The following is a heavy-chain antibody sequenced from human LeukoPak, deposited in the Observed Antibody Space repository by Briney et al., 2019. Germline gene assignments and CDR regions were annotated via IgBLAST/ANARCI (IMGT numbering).Heavy chain of an antibody. V-gene: IGHV3-53*01. D-gene: IGHD3-10*01. CDR1: GFTVSSNY. Sequence: GGSLRLSCAASGFTVSSNYMSWVRQAPGKGLEWVSVIYSGGSTYYADSVKGRFTISRDNSKNYLQMNSLRADDTAVYYCAKGGLWFGDLRNLLDLDYWGQGTLVTVSS. CDR2: IYSGGST. CDR3: AKGGLWFGDLRNLLDLDY. J-gene: IGHJ4*02.